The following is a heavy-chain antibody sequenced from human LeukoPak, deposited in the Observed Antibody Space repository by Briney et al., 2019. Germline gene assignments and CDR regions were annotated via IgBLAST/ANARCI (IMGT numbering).Heavy chain of an antibody. CDR3: ARAPQWPWYYFDY. CDR2: INSDGSST. J-gene: IGHJ4*02. V-gene: IGHV3-74*01. Sequence: GGSLRLSCAASGFTFSSYWMHWVRQAPGKGLVWVSRINSDGSSTSYADSVKGRFTVSRDNAKNTLYLQMNSLRAEDTAVYYCARAPQWPWYYFDYWGQGTLVTVSS. D-gene: IGHD6-19*01. CDR1: GFTFSSYW.